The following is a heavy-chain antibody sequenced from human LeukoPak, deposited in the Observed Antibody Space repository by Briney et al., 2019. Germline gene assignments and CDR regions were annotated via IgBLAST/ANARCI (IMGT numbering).Heavy chain of an antibody. D-gene: IGHD6-19*01. CDR2: MNPNSGNT. Sequence: ASVKVSCKASGYTFTSYDINWVRQATGQGLEWMGWMNPNSGNTGYAQKFQGRVTMTRNTSISTAYMELSSLRSEDTAVYYCARGLSSGWYAVFYGMDVWGQGTTVTVSS. CDR3: ARGLSSGWYAVFYGMDV. J-gene: IGHJ6*02. CDR1: GYTFTSYD. V-gene: IGHV1-8*01.